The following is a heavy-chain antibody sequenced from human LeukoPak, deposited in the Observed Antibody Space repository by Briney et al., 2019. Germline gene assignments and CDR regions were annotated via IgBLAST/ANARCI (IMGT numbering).Heavy chain of an antibody. CDR1: GFTFSSYA. CDR3: ARDDCSSTSCYGGDHFDY. J-gene: IGHJ4*02. D-gene: IGHD2-2*01. Sequence: GGSLRLSCAASGFTFSSYAMHWVRQAPGKGLEWVAVISHDGSNKYYADSVKGRFTISRDNSKNTLYLQMNSLRAEDTAVYYCARDDCSSTSCYGGDHFDYWGQGTLVTVSS. V-gene: IGHV3-30-3*01. CDR2: ISHDGSNK.